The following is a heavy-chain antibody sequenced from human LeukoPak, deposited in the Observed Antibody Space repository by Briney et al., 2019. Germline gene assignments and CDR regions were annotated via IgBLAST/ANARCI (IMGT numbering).Heavy chain of an antibody. Sequence: GGSLRLSCAASGVTLSSFAMSWARQAPGKGLEWVAVISYDGSNKYYADSVKGRFTISRDNSKNTLYLQMNSLKTEDTAVYYCTTEPDETMVLWGQGTLVTVSS. D-gene: IGHD3-10*01. CDR2: ISYDGSNK. J-gene: IGHJ4*02. V-gene: IGHV3-30*04. CDR1: GVTLSSFA. CDR3: TTEPDETMVL.